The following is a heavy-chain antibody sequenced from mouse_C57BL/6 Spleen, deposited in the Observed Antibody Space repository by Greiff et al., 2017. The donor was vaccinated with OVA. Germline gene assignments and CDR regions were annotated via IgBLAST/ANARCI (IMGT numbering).Heavy chain of an antibody. Sequence: VKLMESGAELVRPGASVTLSCKASGYTFTDYEMHWVKQTPVHGLEWIGAIDPETGGTAYNQKFKGTAILTADKSSSTAYMELRSLTSEDSAVYYCTTLTTVVATDYWGQGTTLTVSS. D-gene: IGHD1-1*01. J-gene: IGHJ2*01. V-gene: IGHV1-15*01. CDR3: TTLTTVVATDY. CDR1: GYTFTDYE. CDR2: IDPETGGT.